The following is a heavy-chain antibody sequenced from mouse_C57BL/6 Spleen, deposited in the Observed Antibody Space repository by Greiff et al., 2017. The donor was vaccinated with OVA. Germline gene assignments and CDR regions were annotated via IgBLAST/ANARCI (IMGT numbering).Heavy chain of an antibody. J-gene: IGHJ4*01. CDR1: GFTFSSYA. D-gene: IGHD2-4*01. CDR2: ISDGGSYT. Sequence: EVHLVESGGGLVKPGGSLKLSCAASGFTFSSYAMSWVRQTPEKRLEWVATISDGGSYTYYPDNVKGRFTISRDHAKNNLYLQMSNLKSEDTAMDYCAREDDYDRKAMDYWGQGTSLTVSS. CDR3: AREDDYDRKAMDY. V-gene: IGHV5-4*01.